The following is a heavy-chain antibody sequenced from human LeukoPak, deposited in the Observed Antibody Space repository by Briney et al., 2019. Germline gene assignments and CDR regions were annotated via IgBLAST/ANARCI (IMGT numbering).Heavy chain of an antibody. Sequence: NPSETLSLTCTVSVGSISSGSYYWSWIRQPAGKGLEWIGRIYTSGSTNYNPSLKSRVTISVDTSKNQFSLKLSSVTAADTAVYYSARGHAEDYDSSGYYSSWFDPCGEGKLVTVSS. V-gene: IGHV4-61*02. CDR1: VGSISSGSYY. D-gene: IGHD3-22*01. CDR2: IYTSGST. CDR3: ARGHAEDYDSSGYYSSWFDP. J-gene: IGHJ5*02.